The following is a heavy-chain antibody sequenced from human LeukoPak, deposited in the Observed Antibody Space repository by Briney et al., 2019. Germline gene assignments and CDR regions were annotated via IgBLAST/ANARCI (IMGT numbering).Heavy chain of an antibody. CDR2: INPSSGST. V-gene: IGHV1-46*01. CDR3: ARGFYYDTGGFYPGGDY. CDR1: GYTFTSYY. J-gene: IGHJ4*02. Sequence: ASVKVSCKASGYTFTSYYMHWVRQAPGQGLEWVGIINPSSGSTTYAQKVQGRVTMTRDTSTNTVYVELSSLRSEDTAVYYCARGFYYDTGGFYPGGDYWGQGTLVTVSS. D-gene: IGHD3-22*01.